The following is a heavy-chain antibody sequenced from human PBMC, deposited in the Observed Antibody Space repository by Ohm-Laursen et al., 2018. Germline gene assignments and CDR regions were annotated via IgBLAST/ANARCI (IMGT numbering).Heavy chain of an antibody. CDR1: GFTFSSYA. CDR2: IKQDGSEK. CDR3: ARDIVVVVAATWDAFDI. Sequence: SLRLSCTAFGFTFSSYAMSWVRQAPGKGLERVANIKQDGSEKYYVDSVKGRFTISRDNAKNSLYLQMNSLRAEDTAVYYCARDIVVVVAATWDAFDIWGQGTMVTVSS. V-gene: IGHV3-7*01. J-gene: IGHJ3*02. D-gene: IGHD2-15*01.